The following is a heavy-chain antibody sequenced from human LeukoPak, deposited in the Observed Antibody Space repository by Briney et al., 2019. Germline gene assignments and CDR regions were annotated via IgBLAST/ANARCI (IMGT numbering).Heavy chain of an antibody. D-gene: IGHD3-10*01. Sequence: QPGGSLRLSCAASGFTVSSNYMSWVRQAPGKGLEWVSIIYSGGSTYYADSVKGRFTVSRDNSKNTLYLQMNSLRAEDTAMYYCARTPQLAYWGQGTLVTVSS. CDR3: ARTPQLAY. CDR2: IYSGGST. V-gene: IGHV3-53*01. J-gene: IGHJ4*02. CDR1: GFTVSSNY.